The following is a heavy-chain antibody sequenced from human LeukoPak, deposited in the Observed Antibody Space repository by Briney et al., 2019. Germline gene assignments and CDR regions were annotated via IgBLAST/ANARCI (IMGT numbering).Heavy chain of an antibody. CDR3: ARDRPYCSSTSCYLGLIGS. Sequence: PAGCLRLSCAASGFTFSSYSMDWVRPAQGKGLEWVSSISSSISYIYYADSVKGRFTISRDNGTNSMYLQMNSLRAEDTALYCRARDRPYCSSTSCYLGLIGSWGQGTLVSVFS. CDR1: GFTFSSYS. D-gene: IGHD2-2*01. J-gene: IGHJ5*02. V-gene: IGHV3-21*01. CDR2: ISSSISYI.